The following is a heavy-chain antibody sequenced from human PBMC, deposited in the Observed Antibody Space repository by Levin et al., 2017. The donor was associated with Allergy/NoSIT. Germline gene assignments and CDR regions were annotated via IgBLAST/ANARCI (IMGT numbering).Heavy chain of an antibody. V-gene: IGHV3-48*02. D-gene: IGHD4-23*01. CDR1: GFTFSSYS. CDR3: ARDGSPTVVTRRSLWAEVPQPGPAYYFDY. J-gene: IGHJ4*02. Sequence: PGGSLRLSCAASGFTFSSYSMNWVRQAPGKGLEWVSYISSRSSTIYYADSVKGRFTISRDSAKNSLYLQMNSLRDEDTAMYYCARDGSPTVVTRRSLWAEVPQPGPAYYFDYWGQGALVTVSS. CDR2: ISSRSSTI.